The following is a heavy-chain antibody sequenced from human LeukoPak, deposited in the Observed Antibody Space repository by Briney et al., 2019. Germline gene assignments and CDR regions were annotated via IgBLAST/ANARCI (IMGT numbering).Heavy chain of an antibody. D-gene: IGHD5-12*01. CDR3: ARADIVATIDY. J-gene: IGHJ4*02. V-gene: IGHV1-2*02. CDR2: INPNSGGT. CDR1: GYTFIGDY. Sequence: ASVKVSCKASGYTFIGDYMHWVRQAPGQGLEWMGWINPNSGGTNYAQKFQGRVTMTRDTSISTAYMELSRLRSDDTAVYYCARADIVATIDYWGQGTLVTVSS.